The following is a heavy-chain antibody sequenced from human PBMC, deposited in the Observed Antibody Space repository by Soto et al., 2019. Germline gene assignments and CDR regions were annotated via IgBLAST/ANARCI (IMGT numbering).Heavy chain of an antibody. CDR1: GGSINSYY. V-gene: IGHV4-59*08. Sequence: QVQLQESGPGLVKPSETLSLTCTVSGGSINSYYWSWIRQPPGKGLEWIGYIYYSGSTNYNPSLKSRVPIAVDTSKNPFSLKLSSVTAADTAVYYCARRYGWGFDFWGQGTLVTVSS. CDR2: IYYSGST. J-gene: IGHJ4*02. CDR3: ARRYGWGFDF. D-gene: IGHD3-10*01.